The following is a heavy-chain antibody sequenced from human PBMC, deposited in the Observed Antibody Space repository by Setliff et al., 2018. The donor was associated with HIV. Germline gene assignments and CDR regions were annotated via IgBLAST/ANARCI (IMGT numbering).Heavy chain of an antibody. V-gene: IGHV4-59*04. CDR3: ARHILSGTTVTNSWFDP. CDR2: IYYTGST. J-gene: IGHJ5*02. D-gene: IGHD4-17*01. CDR1: GGSISSYY. Sequence: SETLSLTCTVSGGSISSYYWTWIRQPPGKGLEWIGNIYYTGSTSYNPSLKSRVTISVDTSKNQFSLKLYSVTAADTAVYYCARHILSGTTVTNSWFDPWGQGTLVTVS.